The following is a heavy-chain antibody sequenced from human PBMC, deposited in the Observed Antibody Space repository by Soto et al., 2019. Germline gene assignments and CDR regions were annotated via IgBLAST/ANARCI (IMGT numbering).Heavy chain of an antibody. CDR2: SSPYNCKT. D-gene: IGHD1-26*01. CDR1: GYTFTTYG. V-gene: IGHV1-18*01. CDR3: ARGGSYDDGVIHGAFDI. J-gene: IGHJ3*02. Sequence: QVQLVQSGAEVRKPGASVKVSCKASGYTFTTYGISWVRQAPGQGLEWMGWSSPYNCKTNYAQKLQGRVTMTTDTAPSTANMERRSLRPDATAVQYCARGGSYDDGVIHGAFDIWGQGTMVTVSS.